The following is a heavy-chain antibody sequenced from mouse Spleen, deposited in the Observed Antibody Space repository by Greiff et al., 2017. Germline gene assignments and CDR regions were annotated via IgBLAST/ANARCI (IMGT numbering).Heavy chain of an antibody. D-gene: IGHD1-1*01. CDR2: IWRGGST. J-gene: IGHJ2*01. CDR3: AKKDDYYGILDY. CDR1: GFSLTSYG. V-gene: IGHV2-5-1*01. Sequence: VQLQQSGPSLVQPSQSLSITCTVSGFSLTSYGVHWVRQSPGKGLEWLGVIWRGGSTDYNAAFMSRLSITKDNSKSQVFFKMNSLQADDTAIYYCAKKDDYYGILDYWGQGTTLTVSS.